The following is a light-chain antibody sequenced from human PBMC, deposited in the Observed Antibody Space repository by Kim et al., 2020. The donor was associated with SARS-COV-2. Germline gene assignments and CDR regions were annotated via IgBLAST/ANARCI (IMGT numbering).Light chain of an antibody. Sequence: VSPGERATLSSRASETVSNNLAWYQQKPGQAPRLLIHGASTRATGTPARFSSSGSGTEFALTISSLQSEDFAVYYCQQHNSWPRTFGQGTKVDIK. J-gene: IGKJ1*01. V-gene: IGKV3-15*01. CDR2: GAS. CDR3: QQHNSWPRT. CDR1: ETVSNN.